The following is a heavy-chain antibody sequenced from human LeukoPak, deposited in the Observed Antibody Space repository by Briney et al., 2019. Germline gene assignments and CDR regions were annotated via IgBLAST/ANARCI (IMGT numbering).Heavy chain of an antibody. CDR1: GGSFSGYY. J-gene: IGHJ4*02. V-gene: IGHV4-34*01. CDR3: ARTYCGGDCYLYYFDY. CDR2: IYHSGST. D-gene: IGHD2-21*02. Sequence: KTSETLSLTCAVSGGSFSGYYWSWIRQPPGKGLEWIGEIYHSGSTNYNPSLKSRVTISVDKSKNQFSLKLSSVTAADTAVYYCARTYCGGDCYLYYFDYWGQGTLVTVSS.